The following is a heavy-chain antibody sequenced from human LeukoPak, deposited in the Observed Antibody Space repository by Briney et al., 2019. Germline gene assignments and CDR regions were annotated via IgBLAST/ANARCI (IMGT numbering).Heavy chain of an antibody. Sequence: ASVKVSCKASGYTFTGYYMHWVRQAPGQGLEWMGRINPNSGGTNYAQKFQGRVTMTRDTSISTAYVELSRLRSDDTAVYYCARTERYCSSTSCYPGIDYWGQGTLVTVSS. D-gene: IGHD2-2*01. CDR1: GYTFTGYY. CDR2: INPNSGGT. CDR3: ARTERYCSSTSCYPGIDY. V-gene: IGHV1-2*06. J-gene: IGHJ4*02.